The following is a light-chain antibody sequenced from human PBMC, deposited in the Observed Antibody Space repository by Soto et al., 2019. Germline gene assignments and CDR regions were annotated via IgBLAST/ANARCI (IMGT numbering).Light chain of an antibody. CDR2: DAS. V-gene: IGKV3-11*01. CDR1: QSVSSY. J-gene: IGKJ5*01. CDR3: QQRSNWPPVT. Sequence: EIVFTQXPATLSXXXXXXAXXXFXXIQSVSSYLAWYQQKPGQAPRLLIYDASNRATGIPARFSGSGSGTDFTLTISSLEPEDFAVYYCQQRSNWPPVTFGQGTRLEI.